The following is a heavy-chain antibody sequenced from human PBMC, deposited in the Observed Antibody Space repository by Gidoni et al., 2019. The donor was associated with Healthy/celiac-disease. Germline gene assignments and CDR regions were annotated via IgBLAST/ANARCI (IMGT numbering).Heavy chain of an antibody. J-gene: IGHJ4*02. CDR2: IIPIFGTA. Sequence: QVQLVQSGAEVKKPGSSVKVSCKASGGTFSSYAISWVRQAPGQGLEWMGGIIPIFGTANYAQKFQGRVTITADESTSTAYMELSSLRSEDTAVYYCASSHINGGYAVDPYYFDYWGQGTLVTVSS. D-gene: IGHD5-12*01. CDR1: GGTFSSYA. V-gene: IGHV1-69*01. CDR3: ASSHINGGYAVDPYYFDY.